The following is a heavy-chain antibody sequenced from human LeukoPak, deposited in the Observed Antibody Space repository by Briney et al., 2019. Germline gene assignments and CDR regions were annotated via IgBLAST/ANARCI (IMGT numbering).Heavy chain of an antibody. D-gene: IGHD3-22*01. J-gene: IGHJ6*02. CDR2: LNSDGSSI. Sequence: GGSLRLSCEASGFTFSTYWMHWVRQGPGKGLVWVSRLNSDGSSIRYADSVKGRFTISRDNAKNTLSPQMNSLRAEDTAVYYCARSHYYDGSDFYYYYGLDVWGQGTTVTVSS. V-gene: IGHV3-74*01. CDR1: GFTFSTYW. CDR3: ARSHYYDGSDFYYYYGLDV.